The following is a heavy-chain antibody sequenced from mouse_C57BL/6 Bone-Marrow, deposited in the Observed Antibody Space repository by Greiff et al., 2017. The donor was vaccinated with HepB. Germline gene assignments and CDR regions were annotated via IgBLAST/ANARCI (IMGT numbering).Heavy chain of an antibody. Sequence: ESGPGLVKPSQSLSLTCSVTGYSITSGYYWNWIRQFPGNKLEWMGYISYDGSNNYNPSLKNRISITRDTSKNQFFLKLNSVTTEDTATYYCAKGGSYDYDRGVAYWGQGTLVTVSA. J-gene: IGHJ3*01. V-gene: IGHV3-6*01. CDR1: GYSITSGYY. D-gene: IGHD2-4*01. CDR3: AKGGSYDYDRGVAY. CDR2: ISYDGSN.